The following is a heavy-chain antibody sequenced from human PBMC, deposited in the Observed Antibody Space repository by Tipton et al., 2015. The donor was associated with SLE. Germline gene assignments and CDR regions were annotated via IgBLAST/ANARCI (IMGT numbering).Heavy chain of an antibody. Sequence: TLSLTCGVSGYSIRSGYYWGWVRPPPGKGLEWIGSIFHTGKTHYNASLKSRTTISVDSSKNQFSLRLSSVTAADTAVYFCARERADYGDFGGYFEDWGQGTLVTVSS. J-gene: IGHJ4*02. V-gene: IGHV4-38-2*02. CDR3: ARERADYGDFGGYFED. D-gene: IGHD4-17*01. CDR1: GYSIRSGYY. CDR2: IFHTGKT.